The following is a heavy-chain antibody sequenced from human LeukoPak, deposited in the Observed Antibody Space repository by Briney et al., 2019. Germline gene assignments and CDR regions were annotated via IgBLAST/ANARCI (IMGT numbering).Heavy chain of an antibody. V-gene: IGHV4-39*07. D-gene: IGHD5-18*01. CDR1: GGSISSSSYY. Sequence: SETLSLTCTVSGGSISSSSYYWGWIRQPPGKGLEWIGSIYYSGSTYYNPSLKSRVTISVDTSKNQFSLKLSSVTAADTAVYYCARARSGYSYGFIDYWGQGTLVTVSS. CDR3: ARARSGYSYGFIDY. CDR2: IYYSGST. J-gene: IGHJ4*02.